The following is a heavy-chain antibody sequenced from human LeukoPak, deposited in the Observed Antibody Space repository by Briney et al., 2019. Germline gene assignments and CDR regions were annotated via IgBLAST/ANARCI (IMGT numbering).Heavy chain of an antibody. J-gene: IGHJ4*02. V-gene: IGHV4-4*07. CDR2: IYTSGST. D-gene: IGHD1-26*01. CDR3: ARDISSGGTYAHFDY. CDR1: GGSISSYY. Sequence: PSETLSLTYTVSGGSISSYYWSWIRQPAGKGLEWIGRIYTSGSTNYNPSLKSRVTMSVDTSKKQFSLKLSSVTAADTAVYYCARDISSGGTYAHFDYWGQGTLVTVSS.